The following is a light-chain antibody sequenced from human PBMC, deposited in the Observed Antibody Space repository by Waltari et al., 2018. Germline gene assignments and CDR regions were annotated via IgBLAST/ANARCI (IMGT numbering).Light chain of an antibody. Sequence: DIVMTQSPLSLPVTPGEPASISCRSSQSLLHSNGYNYLDWYLQNPGQSPQLLIYLGSNRASGVTDRCSGSGSGTDFTLKISRVEAEDVGVYYCMQALQTPWTFGQGTKVEIK. CDR2: LGS. CDR1: QSLLHSNGYNY. J-gene: IGKJ1*01. CDR3: MQALQTPWT. V-gene: IGKV2-28*01.